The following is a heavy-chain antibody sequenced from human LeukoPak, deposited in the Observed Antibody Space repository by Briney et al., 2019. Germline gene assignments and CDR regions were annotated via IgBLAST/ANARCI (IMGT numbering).Heavy chain of an antibody. J-gene: IGHJ6*02. CDR3: ASWYSSSWSYGGYYYYGMDV. V-gene: IGHV4-39*07. CDR1: GGSISSSSYY. CDR2: IYYSGST. D-gene: IGHD6-13*01. Sequence: SSETLSLTFTVSGGSISSSSYYWGWIRQPPGKGLEWIGSIYYSGSTYYNPSLKSRVTISVDTSKNQFSLKLSSVTAADTAVYYCASWYSSSWSYGGYYYYGMDVWGQGTTVTVSS.